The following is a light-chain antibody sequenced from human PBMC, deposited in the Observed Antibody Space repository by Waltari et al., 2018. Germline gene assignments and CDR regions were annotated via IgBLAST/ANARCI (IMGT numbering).Light chain of an antibody. V-gene: IGKV4-1*01. CDR1: QRVLYSSNNKNY. CDR3: HQYYSTPFT. Sequence: DIVMTQSPDFLAVSQGERATIHFKSIQRVLYSSNNKNYLAWYQQKPGQPPKLLIYWASTRESGVPDRFSGSESGTDFTLTISSLQAEDVAVYYCHQYYSTPFTFGPGTKVDIK. J-gene: IGKJ3*01. CDR2: WAS.